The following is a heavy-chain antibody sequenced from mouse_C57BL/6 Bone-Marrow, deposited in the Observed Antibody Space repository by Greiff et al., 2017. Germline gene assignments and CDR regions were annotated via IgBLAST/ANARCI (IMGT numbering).Heavy chain of an antibody. D-gene: IGHD1-1*01. CDR2: ISNGGGST. CDR3: ASLVLLRFYYAMDY. J-gene: IGHJ4*01. V-gene: IGHV5-12*01. CDR1: GFTFSDYY. Sequence: DVQLVESGGGLVQPGGSLKLSCAASGFTFSDYYMYWVRQTPEKRLEWVAYISNGGGSTYYPDTVKGRFTISRDNAKNTLYLQMSRLKSEDTAMYYCASLVLLRFYYAMDYWGQGTSVTVSS.